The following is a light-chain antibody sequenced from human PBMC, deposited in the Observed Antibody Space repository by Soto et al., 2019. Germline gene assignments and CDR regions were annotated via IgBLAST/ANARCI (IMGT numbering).Light chain of an antibody. CDR2: GAS. CDR3: QQYVSSPRT. J-gene: IGKJ1*01. Sequence: EIVLTQSPGTLSLSPGERATLSCRASQSVPNRFLAWYQQKPGQAPRLLIYGASTRATGIPDRFTGSGSGTDFTLTISRLEPEDFAVYYCQQYVSSPRTFGQGTKVDIK. V-gene: IGKV3-20*01. CDR1: QSVPNRF.